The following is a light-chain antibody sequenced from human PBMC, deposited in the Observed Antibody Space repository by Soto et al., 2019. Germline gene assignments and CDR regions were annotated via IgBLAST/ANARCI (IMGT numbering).Light chain of an antibody. CDR3: CSYAGSYTVV. CDR1: SSDVGGYKY. CDR2: DVS. Sequence: SALTQPRSVSGSPGQSVTISCTGTSSDVGGYKYVSWYQQHPGKAPKLMIYDVSKRPSGVPDRFSGSKSGNTASLTISGLQTEDEADYYCCSYAGSYTVVFGGGTKLTVL. V-gene: IGLV2-11*01. J-gene: IGLJ2*01.